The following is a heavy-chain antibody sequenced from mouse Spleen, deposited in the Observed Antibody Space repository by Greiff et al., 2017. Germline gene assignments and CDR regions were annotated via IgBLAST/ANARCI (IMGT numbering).Heavy chain of an antibody. V-gene: IGHV1-20*01. CDR1: GYSFTGYF. Sequence: EVQLQQSGPELVKPGDSVKISCKASGYSFTGYFMNWVMQSHGKSLEWIGRINPYNGDTFYNQKFKGKATLTVDKSSSTAHMELRSLTSEDSAVYYCARGRQDWYFDVWGAGTTVTVSS. CDR2: INPYNGDT. J-gene: IGHJ1*01. D-gene: IGHD2-12*01. CDR3: ARGRQDWYFDV.